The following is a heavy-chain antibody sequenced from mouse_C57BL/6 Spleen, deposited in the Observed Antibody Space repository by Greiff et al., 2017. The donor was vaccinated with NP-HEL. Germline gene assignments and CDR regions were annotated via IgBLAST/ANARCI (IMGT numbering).Heavy chain of an antibody. V-gene: IGHV1-82*01. CDR3: ARGITTVYFDY. CDR1: GYAFSSSW. J-gene: IGHJ2*01. CDR2: IYPGDGDT. Sequence: QVQLQQSGPELVKPGASVKISCKASGYAFSSSWMNWVKQRPGKGLEWIGRIYPGDGDTNYNGKFKGKATLTADKSSSTAYMQLSSLTSEDSAVYFCARGITTVYFDYWGQGTTLTVSS. D-gene: IGHD1-1*01.